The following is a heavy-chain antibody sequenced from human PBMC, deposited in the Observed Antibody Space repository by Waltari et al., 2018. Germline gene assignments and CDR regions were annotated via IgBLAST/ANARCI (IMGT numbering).Heavy chain of an antibody. Sequence: EVQLLESGGGLVQPGGSLRLSCAASGFTFSSYAMSWVRQAPGKGLEWVSAISGSGGRTYYADSVKRRFTISRDNSKNTLYLQMNSLRAEDTAVYYCATHGPIVVPAAILGYYYYGMDVWGQGTTVTVSS. D-gene: IGHD2-2*02. CDR1: GFTFSSYA. V-gene: IGHV3-23*01. CDR3: ATHGPIVVPAAILGYYYYGMDV. J-gene: IGHJ6*02. CDR2: ISGSGGRT.